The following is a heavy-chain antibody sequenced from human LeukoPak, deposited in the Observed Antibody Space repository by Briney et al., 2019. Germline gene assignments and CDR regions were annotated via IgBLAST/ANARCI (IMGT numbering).Heavy chain of an antibody. CDR1: GGSFSGYY. CDR3: ARLRNDFWSGFTYDFGVDV. D-gene: IGHD3-3*01. V-gene: IGHV4-34*01. Sequence: SETLSLTCGVYGGSFSGYYWSWIRQPPGKGLEWIGDINHSGSTTYNPSLKSRVTISLDTSMTQFSLKLTSVTAADTAVYYCARLRNDFWSGFTYDFGVDVWGHGTTVTVSS. CDR2: INHSGST. J-gene: IGHJ6*02.